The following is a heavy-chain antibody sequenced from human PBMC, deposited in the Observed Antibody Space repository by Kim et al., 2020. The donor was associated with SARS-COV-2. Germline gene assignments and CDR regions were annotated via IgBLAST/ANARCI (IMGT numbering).Heavy chain of an antibody. Sequence: GGSLRLSCAASGFTFSSYDMHWVRQATGKGLEWVSAIGTAADSYYPASVKSGFIISTENANNSLYLQMNSMRAGDTAAYYCARSPGDGYTSAFDIWGQGT. J-gene: IGHJ3*02. CDR1: GFTFSSYD. CDR2: IGTAADS. CDR3: ARSPGDGYTSAFDI. D-gene: IGHD5-12*01. V-gene: IGHV3-13*04.